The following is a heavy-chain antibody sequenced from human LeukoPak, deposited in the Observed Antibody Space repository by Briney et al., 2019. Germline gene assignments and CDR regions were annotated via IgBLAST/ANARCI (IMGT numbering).Heavy chain of an antibody. V-gene: IGHV3-9*01. J-gene: IGHJ6*02. CDR1: GFTFDDYA. CDR2: ISWNSGSI. CDR3: AKDVVPAAPYYYYGMDV. Sequence: GRSLRLSCAASGFTFDDYAMHWVRHAPGKGLEWVSGISWNSGSIGYADSVKGRFTISRDNAKNSLYLQMNSLRAEDTALYYCAKDVVPAAPYYYYGMDVWGQGTTVTVSS. D-gene: IGHD2-2*01.